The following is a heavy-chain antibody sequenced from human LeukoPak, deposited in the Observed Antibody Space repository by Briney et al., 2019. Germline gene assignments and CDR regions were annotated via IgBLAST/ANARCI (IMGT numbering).Heavy chain of an antibody. J-gene: IGHJ4*02. CDR2: IKQDESEK. D-gene: IGHD1-1*01. CDR3: ARDKIEGPTKLDY. Sequence: VGSPRLSCAASGFTSCSYWMSWVRQAPGKGLEWVANIKQDESEKYYVDSVKGRFTISRDNAKNSLYLQMNSLRAEDTAVYFCARDKIEGPTKLDYWGQGILVTVSS. V-gene: IGHV3-7*01. CDR1: GFTSCSYW.